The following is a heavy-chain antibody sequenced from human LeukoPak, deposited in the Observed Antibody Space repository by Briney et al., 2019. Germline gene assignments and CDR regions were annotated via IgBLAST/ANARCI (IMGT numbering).Heavy chain of an antibody. Sequence: GGSLRLSCAGSGFIFGSYSMNWVRQAPGKGLESVSSISSSSTYTYYADSVKGRFTISRDNAQNSLYLQMNSLRAEDTAVYYCGRCSATSCYAGGYWGQGTLVTVSS. CDR1: GFIFGSYS. V-gene: IGHV3-21*06. J-gene: IGHJ4*02. CDR2: ISSSSTYT. D-gene: IGHD2-2*01. CDR3: GRCSATSCYAGGY.